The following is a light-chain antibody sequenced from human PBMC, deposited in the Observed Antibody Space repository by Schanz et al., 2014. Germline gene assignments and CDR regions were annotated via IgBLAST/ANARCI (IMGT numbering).Light chain of an antibody. J-gene: IGKJ5*01. CDR3: QQYNNWPPSIT. CDR1: QSVSSN. V-gene: IGKV3D-15*01. Sequence: EIVMTQSPATLSVSPGERATLSCRASQSVSSNLAWFQQKPGQAPRLLIYGASNRATGIPDRFSGSGSGTDFTLTISRLEPEDFALYYCQQYNNWPPSITFGQGTRLEIK. CDR2: GAS.